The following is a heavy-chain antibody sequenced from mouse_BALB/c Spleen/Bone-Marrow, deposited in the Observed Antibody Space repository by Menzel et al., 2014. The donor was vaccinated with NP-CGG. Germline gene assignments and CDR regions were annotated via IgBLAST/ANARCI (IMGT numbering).Heavy chain of an antibody. J-gene: IGHJ3*01. Sequence: EVMLVESGGDLVKPGGSLKLSCAASGFTFSTYIMSWVRQTPEKRLEWVATISSGGRYVFYPDSVKGRFTPSRDNAKNTLYLQMSSLRSDDTAMYYCTREEDYDGNYKFAYWGQGTLVTVSA. CDR3: TREEDYDGNYKFAY. CDR1: GFTFSTYI. V-gene: IGHV5-6-4*01. D-gene: IGHD2-3*01. CDR2: ISSGGRYV.